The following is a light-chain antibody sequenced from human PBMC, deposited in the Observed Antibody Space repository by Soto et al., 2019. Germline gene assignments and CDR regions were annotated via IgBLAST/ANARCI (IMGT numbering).Light chain of an antibody. V-gene: IGKV1-39*01. J-gene: IGKJ2*01. Sequence: DIQMTQSPSSLSASVGDRVTITCRASQSISSYLNWYQQKPGKAPKLLIYAASSLQSVVPSRFSGSGSGTYFTLTITSLQPKDFPTYYCQQTYSSPRTFGQWTKQEIK. CDR3: QQTYSSPRT. CDR1: QSISSY. CDR2: AAS.